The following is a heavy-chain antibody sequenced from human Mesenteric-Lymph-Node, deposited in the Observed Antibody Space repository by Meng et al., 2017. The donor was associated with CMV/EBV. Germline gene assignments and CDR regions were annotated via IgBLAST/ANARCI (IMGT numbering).Heavy chain of an antibody. CDR3: ARDTLTYSYGPGWIDP. CDR2: IFYSGSA. V-gene: IGHV4-39*02. CDR1: GGSISSSWHY. Sequence: QLQLQGSGPRLVKPSETLSLKCTVSGGSISSSWHYWGWIRQPPGKGLEWIGSIFYSGSAHYNPALESRVTISIDKSKNEFFLNLGSVTAADTAMYFCARDTLTYSYGPGWIDPWGQGTLVTVSS. J-gene: IGHJ5*02. D-gene: IGHD3-10*01.